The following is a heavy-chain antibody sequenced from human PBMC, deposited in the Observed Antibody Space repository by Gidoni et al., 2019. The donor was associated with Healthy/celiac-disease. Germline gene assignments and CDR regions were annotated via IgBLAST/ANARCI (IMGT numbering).Heavy chain of an antibody. CDR3: ARQDSSSWGHTNWVYP. J-gene: IGHJ5*02. CDR1: GGSTSSSSYY. V-gene: IGHV4-39*01. CDR2: IYYSGST. Sequence: QLQLQESGPGPVTPSETLSLTCTVSGGSTSSSSYYWGWIRQPPGKGLEWIGSIYYSGSTYYNPSLNSRVTISVDTSKNQFSLKLSSVTAADTAVYYCARQDSSSWGHTNWVYPRGQGTLVTLSS. D-gene: IGHD6-13*01.